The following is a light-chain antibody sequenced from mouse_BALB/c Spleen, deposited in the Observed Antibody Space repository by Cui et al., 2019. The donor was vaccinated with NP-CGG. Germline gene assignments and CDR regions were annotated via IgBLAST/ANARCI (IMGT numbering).Light chain of an antibody. CDR1: TGAVTTSNY. CDR3: ALWYSNHWV. CDR2: GTN. J-gene: IGLJ1*01. Sequence: QAVATQESALTTSPGETVTLTCRSSTGAVTTSNYANWVQEKPDHLFTGLIGGTNNRAPGVPARFSGSLMGDKAALTITGAQTEDEAIYFCALWYSNHWVFGGGTKLTVL. V-gene: IGLV1*01.